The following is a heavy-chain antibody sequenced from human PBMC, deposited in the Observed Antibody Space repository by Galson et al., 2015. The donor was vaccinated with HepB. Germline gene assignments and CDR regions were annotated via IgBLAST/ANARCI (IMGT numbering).Heavy chain of an antibody. J-gene: IGHJ4*02. CDR3: ATGTGATDALDH. Sequence: SVKVSCKVSGFTVIQLSMHWVRQVPGKGLEWMGGYDPEEGETVSAQKFQGRVTMTEDTSTGTVYMELSSLRSEDTAVYYCATGTGATDALDHWGQGTLVTVS. D-gene: IGHD7-27*01. V-gene: IGHV1-24*01. CDR1: GFTVIQLS. CDR2: YDPEEGET.